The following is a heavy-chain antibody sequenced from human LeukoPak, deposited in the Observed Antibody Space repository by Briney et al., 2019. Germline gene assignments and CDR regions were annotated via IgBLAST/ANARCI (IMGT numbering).Heavy chain of an antibody. J-gene: IGHJ4*02. D-gene: IGHD5-12*01. V-gene: IGHV3-7*01. CDR3: ARHLSGVTGYTYGRGIDY. CDR2: IKKDGSEK. Sequence: GGSLRLSYAASGFTFSSYSMSWVRQAPGKGLEWVANIKKDGSEKYYVDSVKGRFTISRDNAKTSLYLHMNSLRAEDTAVYYCARHLSGVTGYTYGRGIDYWGQGTLVTVSS. CDR1: GFTFSSYS.